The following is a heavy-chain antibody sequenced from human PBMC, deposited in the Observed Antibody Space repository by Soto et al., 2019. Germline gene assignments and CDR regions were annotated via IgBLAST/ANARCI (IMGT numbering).Heavy chain of an antibody. Sequence: QVTVKESGPVLVKPTETLTLTCTVSGFSLSNAGLGVSWIRQPPGKALEWLAHIFSNDEKSYSTSLKSRLTISKAPSKSLVVLTMTNCDPVDTATYYCASQYTTSWYWFDPWGQGTLVTVSS. J-gene: IGHJ5*02. D-gene: IGHD6-13*01. CDR3: ASQYTTSWYWFDP. V-gene: IGHV2-26*01. CDR2: IFSNDEK. CDR1: GFSLSNAGLG.